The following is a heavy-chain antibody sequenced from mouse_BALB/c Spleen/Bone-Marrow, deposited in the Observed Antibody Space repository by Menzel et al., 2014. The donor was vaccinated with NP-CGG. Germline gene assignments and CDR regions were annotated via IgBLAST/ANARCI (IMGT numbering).Heavy chain of an antibody. CDR1: GYSFTIFW. Sequence: VQLQQSGPQLVRPGASVKISCKASGYSFTIFWMHWVKQRPGQGLEWIGMIDPSDSESKLSQKFKDKATLTVDKSSSTAYLQLSSPTSEDSAVYYCARRDNAPFTYWGHGLWSLSLQ. CDR3: ARRDNAPFTY. V-gene: IGHV1S126*01. CDR2: IDPSDSES. D-gene: IGHD1-3*01. J-gene: IGHJ3*01.